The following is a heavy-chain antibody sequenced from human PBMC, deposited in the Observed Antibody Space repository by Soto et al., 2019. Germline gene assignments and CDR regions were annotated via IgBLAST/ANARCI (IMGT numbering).Heavy chain of an antibody. Sequence: QVQLVQSGAEVKKPGSSMKVSCKASGGTFRRYISWVRQAPGQGLEWMGGIIDMYGTANYAQKFQGRVTITADEFTSTAYMDLSSLKPADTGVYYCATNTSGDFPDWGQGTLVTVSS. D-gene: IGHD2-21*01. CDR3: ATNTSGDFPD. CDR2: IIDMYGTA. J-gene: IGHJ4*02. V-gene: IGHV1-69*01. CDR1: GGTFRRY.